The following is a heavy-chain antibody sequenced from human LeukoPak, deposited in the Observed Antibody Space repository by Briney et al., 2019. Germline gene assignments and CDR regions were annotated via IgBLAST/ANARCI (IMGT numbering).Heavy chain of an antibody. J-gene: IGHJ6*02. V-gene: IGHV3-11*01. Sequence: GGSLRLSCAASGLTFSDYYMSWIRQAPGKGLEWVSYISSSGGTIYYADSVKGRFAISRDNAKNSLYLQMNSLRAEDTAVYYCASCGGTLVYDPYYYGMDVWGQGTTVTVSS. CDR1: GLTFSDYY. CDR3: ASCGGTLVYDPYYYGMDV. D-gene: IGHD5/OR15-5a*01. CDR2: ISSSGGTI.